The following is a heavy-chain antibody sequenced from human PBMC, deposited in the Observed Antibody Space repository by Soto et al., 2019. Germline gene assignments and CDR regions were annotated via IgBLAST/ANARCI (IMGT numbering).Heavy chain of an antibody. Sequence: GASVKVSCKTSGYSFTDYKLHWVRQAPGQGLEWMGWVDPNGGGSNSAQKFQGSVTMTWDTSITTAYLDLTRLTTNDTATYFCATWADYGDFEGFDFWGQGTLVTVSS. V-gene: IGHV1-2*04. J-gene: IGHJ4*02. CDR1: GYSFTDYK. D-gene: IGHD4-17*01. CDR2: VDPNGGGS. CDR3: ATWADYGDFEGFDF.